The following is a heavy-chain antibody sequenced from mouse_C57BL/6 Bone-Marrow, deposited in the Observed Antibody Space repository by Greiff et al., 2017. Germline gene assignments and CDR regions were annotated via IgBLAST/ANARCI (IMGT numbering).Heavy chain of an antibody. CDR2: IYPGSGST. CDR1: GYTFTSYW. CDR3: ARDITTVVPYYFDY. J-gene: IGHJ2*01. D-gene: IGHD1-1*01. Sequence: QVQLQQPGAELVKPGASVKMSCKASGYTFTSYWITWVKQRPGQGLEWIGDIYPGSGSTNYNEKFKSEATLTVDTSSSTAYMQLSSLTSEDSAVYYCARDITTVVPYYFDYWGQGTTLTVSS. V-gene: IGHV1-55*01.